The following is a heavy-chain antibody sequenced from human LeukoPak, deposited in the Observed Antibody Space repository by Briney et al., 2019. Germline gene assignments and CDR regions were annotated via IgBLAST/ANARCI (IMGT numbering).Heavy chain of an antibody. D-gene: IGHD6-19*01. CDR3: ARLKAVAGTDY. Sequence: KPSETLSLTCTVSGGSISSTIYYWGWIRQPPGKGLEWIGSIYHSGRTYSNSSLKSRVTISVYTSKNQFSLKLSSVTAADTAVYYCARLKAVAGTDYWGQGTLVTVSS. CDR2: IYHSGRT. CDR1: GGSISSTIYY. J-gene: IGHJ4*02. V-gene: IGHV4-39*01.